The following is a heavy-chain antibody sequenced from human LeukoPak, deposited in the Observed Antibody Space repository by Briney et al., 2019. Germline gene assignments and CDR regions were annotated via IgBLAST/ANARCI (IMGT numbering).Heavy chain of an antibody. CDR2: ITSNGGDT. J-gene: IGHJ4*02. D-gene: IGHD3-22*01. CDR3: ASVRSYDSGVYYYDY. Sequence: PGGSLRLSCAASGFTFSTYPLHWVRKAPGKGLEYVSAITSNGGDTYYTNSVKGRFTISRDNAKNTLYLQMGSLRAEDMAVYYCASVRSYDSGVYYYDYWGQGTLVTVSS. V-gene: IGHV3-64*01. CDR1: GFTFSTYP.